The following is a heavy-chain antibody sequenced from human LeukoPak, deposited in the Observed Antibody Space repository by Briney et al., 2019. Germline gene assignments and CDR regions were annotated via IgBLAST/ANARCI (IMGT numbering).Heavy chain of an antibody. CDR1: GFTFSSYD. CDR3: AKTLGYCSGGSCYSGVIDY. Sequence: GGSLRLSCAASGFTFSSYDMSWVRQAPGKGLEWVSAISGSGGSTYYADSMKGRFTISRDNSKNTLHLQMNSLRAEDTAVYYCAKTLGYCSGGSCYSGVIDYWGQGTLVTVSS. CDR2: ISGSGGST. J-gene: IGHJ4*02. V-gene: IGHV3-23*01. D-gene: IGHD2-15*01.